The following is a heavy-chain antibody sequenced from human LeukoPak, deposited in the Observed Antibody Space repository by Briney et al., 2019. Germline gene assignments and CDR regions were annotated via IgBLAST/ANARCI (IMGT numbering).Heavy chain of an antibody. D-gene: IGHD6-19*01. CDR2: INWNGGST. V-gene: IGHV3-20*04. CDR1: GFTFDDYG. J-gene: IGHJ3*02. Sequence: GGSLRLSCAASGFTFDDYGMSWVRQAPGKGLEWVSGINWNGGSTGYADSVKGRFTISRDNAKNSLYLQMNSLRAEDTALYYCARDQPGEYSSGWYSVAFDIWGQGTMVTVSS. CDR3: ARDQPGEYSSGWYSVAFDI.